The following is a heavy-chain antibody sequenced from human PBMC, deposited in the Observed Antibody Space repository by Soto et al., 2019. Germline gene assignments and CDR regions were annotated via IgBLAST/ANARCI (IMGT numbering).Heavy chain of an antibody. J-gene: IGHJ6*02. Sequence: SQTLSLTCAISVDSVSSNSAAWNWIIQSPSRGLEWLGRTYYRSKWYNDYAVSVKSRITINPDTSKNQFSLQLNSVTPEDTAVYYCAREAKSQGSWGKNYGMDVWGQGTTFTVSS. CDR3: AREAKSQGSWGKNYGMDV. CDR2: TYYRSKWYN. CDR1: VDSVSSNSAA. V-gene: IGHV6-1*01. D-gene: IGHD6-13*01.